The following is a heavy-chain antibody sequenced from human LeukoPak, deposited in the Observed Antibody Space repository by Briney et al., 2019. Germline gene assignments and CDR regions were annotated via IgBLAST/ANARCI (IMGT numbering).Heavy chain of an antibody. CDR2: IYHSGST. CDR1: GGSISSYY. D-gene: IGHD3-10*01. V-gene: IGHV4-59*12. Sequence: SETLSLTCTVSGGSISSYYWSWIRQPPGKGLEWIGYIYHSGSTYYNPSLKSRVTISVDRSKNQFSLKLSSVTAADTAVYYCARVPDYYALGFDLWGRGTLVTVSS. CDR3: ARVPDYYALGFDL. J-gene: IGHJ2*01.